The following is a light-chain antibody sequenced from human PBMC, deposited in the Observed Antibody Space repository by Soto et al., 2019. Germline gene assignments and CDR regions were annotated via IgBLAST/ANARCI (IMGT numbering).Light chain of an antibody. J-gene: IGKJ5*01. V-gene: IGKV3-15*01. CDR3: QQYNSWPPIT. CDR2: GAS. Sequence: EIEMTQSPDTLSVSPGERATLSCRASQSVSGNLAWYQQKPGQAPRLLIYGASTRATDIPARFSGSGSGTEFTLTISSLQSEDFAVYYCQQYNSWPPITFGQGTRLEIK. CDR1: QSVSGN.